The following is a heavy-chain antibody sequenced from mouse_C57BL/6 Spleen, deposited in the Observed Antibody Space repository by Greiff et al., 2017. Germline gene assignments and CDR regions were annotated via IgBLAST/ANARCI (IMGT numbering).Heavy chain of an antibody. D-gene: IGHD2-1*01. CDR2: INPNNGGT. J-gene: IGHJ2*01. V-gene: IGHV1-26*01. Sequence: EVQLQQSGPELVKPGASVKISCKASGYTFTDYYMNWVKQSHGKSLEWIGDINPNNGGTSYNQKFKGKDTLTVDKSSSTAYMELRSLTSEDSAVYYCARSVHYGNYGYGGQGTTLTVSS. CDR3: ARSVHYGNYGY. CDR1: GYTFTDYY.